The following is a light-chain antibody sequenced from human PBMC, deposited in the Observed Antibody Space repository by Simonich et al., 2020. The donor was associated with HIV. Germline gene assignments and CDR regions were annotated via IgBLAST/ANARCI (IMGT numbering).Light chain of an antibody. J-gene: IGKJ4*01. V-gene: IGKV4-1*01. CDR1: QSVLYTSNNKNY. CDR3: QQYYSTPLT. Sequence: DIVMNQSPDSLAVSLVERATINCKSSQSVLYTSNNKNYLAWYRQKQGQPPKLLIYWASTRESGVPDRCSGSGSGTDFTLTISSLKAEDVAVYYCQQYYSTPLTFGGGTKVEIK. CDR2: WAS.